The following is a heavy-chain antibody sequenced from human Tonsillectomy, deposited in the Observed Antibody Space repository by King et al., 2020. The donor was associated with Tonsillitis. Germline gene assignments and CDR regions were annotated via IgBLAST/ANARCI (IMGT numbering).Heavy chain of an antibody. CDR2: IIPIFGAA. V-gene: IGHV1-69*01. CDR1: GGTFSSYA. CDR3: ARDGADYYDSSNYSAFDI. Sequence: QLVQSGAEVKKPGSSVKVSCKSSGGTFSSYAISWVRQAPGQGLEWMGGIIPIFGAANNAQKFQGRVTITADESTGTAYMELSSLRSEDTAVYYCARDGADYYDSSNYSAFDIWGQGTMVTVSS. J-gene: IGHJ3*02. D-gene: IGHD3-22*01.